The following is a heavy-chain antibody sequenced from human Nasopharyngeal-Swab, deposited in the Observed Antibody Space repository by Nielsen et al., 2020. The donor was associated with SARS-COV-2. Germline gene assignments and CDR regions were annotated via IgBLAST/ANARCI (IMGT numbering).Heavy chain of an antibody. V-gene: IGHV5-10-1*01. J-gene: IGHJ5*02. CDR1: VYSFTSYW. CDR2: IDPSDSYT. Sequence: SCTGSVYSFTSYWISWVRQMPWKGLEWMGRIDPSDSYTKYSPSFQGHVTISADKSISTAYLQWSSLKASDTAMYYCARHWSDPGNWFDPWGQGTLVTVSS. CDR3: ARHWSDPGNWFDP.